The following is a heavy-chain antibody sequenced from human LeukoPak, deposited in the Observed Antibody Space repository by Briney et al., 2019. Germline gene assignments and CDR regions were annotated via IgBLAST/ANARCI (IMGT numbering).Heavy chain of an antibody. D-gene: IGHD4-17*01. CDR3: ARPHDYGDHGWFDP. CDR2: IYHSGST. CDR1: GGSITSGNY. Sequence: PSETLSLTCAVSGGSITSGNYWSWVRQPPGKGLEWVGEIYHSGSTNYNPSLKSRVTISVDKSKNQFSLKLSSVTAADTAVYYCARPHDYGDHGWFDPWGQGTLVTVSS. J-gene: IGHJ5*02. V-gene: IGHV4-4*02.